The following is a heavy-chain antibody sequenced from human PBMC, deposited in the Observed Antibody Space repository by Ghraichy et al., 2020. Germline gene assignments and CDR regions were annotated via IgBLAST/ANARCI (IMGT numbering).Heavy chain of an antibody. V-gene: IGHV4-39*01. Sequence: SETLSLTCTVSGGSISSSSHYWGWVRQPPGKGLEWIGSVYYTGATYNTPSLKSRLTISVDTSKNQFSLNLRSVTAADTAVYYCARLSAWWLVYDWGQGTLVTVSS. CDR2: VYYTGAT. CDR3: ARLSAWWLVYD. J-gene: IGHJ4*02. D-gene: IGHD6-19*01. CDR1: GGSISSSSHY.